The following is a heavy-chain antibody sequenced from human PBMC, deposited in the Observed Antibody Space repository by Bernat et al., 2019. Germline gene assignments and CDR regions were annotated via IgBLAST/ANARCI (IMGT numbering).Heavy chain of an antibody. Sequence: EVQLLESGGGLVQPGGSLRLSCAASGFTFSTYAMTWVRQAPGKGLEWLSGVSNSGGKTYYADSVKGRFTISRDNSKSTLHLQMISLRAEDSAVHYCAKGLGGNGIFYYYMDVWGKGTTVTVSS. D-gene: IGHD3-16*01. V-gene: IGHV3-23*01. CDR3: AKGLGGNGIFYYYMDV. CDR1: GFTFSTYA. J-gene: IGHJ6*03. CDR2: VSNSGGKT.